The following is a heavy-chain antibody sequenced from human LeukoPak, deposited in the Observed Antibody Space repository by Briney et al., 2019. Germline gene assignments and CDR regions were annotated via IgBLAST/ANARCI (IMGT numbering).Heavy chain of an antibody. CDR1: GGSFSGYY. D-gene: IGHD1-7*01. V-gene: IGHV4-34*01. Sequence: ASETLSLTCAVYGGSFSGYYWSWIRQPPGKGLEWIGEINDSGSTNYNPSLKSRVTISVDTSKNQFSLKLSSVTAADTAVYYCARHIPNWNYETLSRRFSYPFDPWGQGTLVTVSS. J-gene: IGHJ5*02. CDR3: ARHIPNWNYETLSRRFSYPFDP. CDR2: INDSGST.